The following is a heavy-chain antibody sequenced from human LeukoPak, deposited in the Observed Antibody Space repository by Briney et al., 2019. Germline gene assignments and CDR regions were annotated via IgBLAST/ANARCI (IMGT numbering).Heavy chain of an antibody. Sequence: GGSLRLSCAASGFTFSSYWMSWVRQAPGKGREGVANIKQDGSEKYYVDSVKGRFTISRDNAKNSLYLQMNSLRAEDTAVNYCARDPFDSSSWYLSFSPDYWGQGTLVTVSS. CDR2: IKQDGSEK. J-gene: IGHJ4*02. D-gene: IGHD6-13*01. CDR3: ARDPFDSSSWYLSFSPDY. V-gene: IGHV3-7*01. CDR1: GFTFSSYW.